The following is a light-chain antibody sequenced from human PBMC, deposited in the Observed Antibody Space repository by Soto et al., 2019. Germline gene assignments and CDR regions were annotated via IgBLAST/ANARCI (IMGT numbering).Light chain of an antibody. Sequence: EIELTQSPATLSLAPGERATLSCRASQSVSSSLAWYQQNHGQAPRLLISDTSNRATGIPARFSGSGSGTDFTLTISSLEPEDFAVYYCQQRSDWRITFGQGTRLEIK. J-gene: IGKJ5*01. CDR2: DTS. CDR3: QQRSDWRIT. CDR1: QSVSSS. V-gene: IGKV3-11*01.